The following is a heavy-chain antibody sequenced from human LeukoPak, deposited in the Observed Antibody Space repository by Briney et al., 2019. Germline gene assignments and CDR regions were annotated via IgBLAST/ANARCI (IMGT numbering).Heavy chain of an antibody. V-gene: IGHV3-23*01. Sequence: GGSLRLSCAASGFTFSSYWMSWVRQAPGKGLEWVSAISGSGGSTYYADSVKGRFTIPRDNSNNTLYLQMNSLRAEDTAVYYCAKEAFYYDFWSGHDAFDIWGQGTMVTVSS. D-gene: IGHD3-3*01. CDR1: GFTFSSYW. CDR2: ISGSGGST. J-gene: IGHJ3*02. CDR3: AKEAFYYDFWSGHDAFDI.